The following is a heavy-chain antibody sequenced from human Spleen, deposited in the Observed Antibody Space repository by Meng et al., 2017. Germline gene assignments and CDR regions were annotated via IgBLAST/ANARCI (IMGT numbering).Heavy chain of an antibody. CDR2: ISAYNGNT. V-gene: IGHV1-18*01. J-gene: IGHJ3*02. D-gene: IGHD3-22*01. CDR3: ARGLGLTMIVVDAFDI. Sequence: ASVKVSCKASGYTFTSYGISWVRQAPGQGLEWMGWISAYNGNTNYAQKLQGRVTMTTDTSTSTAYMELRSLRSDDTAVYYCARGLGLTMIVVDAFDIWGQETMVTVSS. CDR1: GYTFTSYG.